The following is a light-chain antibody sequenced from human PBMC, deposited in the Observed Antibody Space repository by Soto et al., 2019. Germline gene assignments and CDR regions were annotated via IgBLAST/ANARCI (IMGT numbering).Light chain of an antibody. V-gene: IGKV1-5*03. J-gene: IGKJ1*01. Sequence: LQMTQSPSTLSASVGDRVTITCRASENINMWLAWYQQKPGQAPRLLIQRASRVERGVPSRFSGSGSDTEFTLTISSLQPDDFATYYCQQYNRYFKSFGQGTKVEI. CDR3: QQYNRYFKS. CDR2: RAS. CDR1: ENINMW.